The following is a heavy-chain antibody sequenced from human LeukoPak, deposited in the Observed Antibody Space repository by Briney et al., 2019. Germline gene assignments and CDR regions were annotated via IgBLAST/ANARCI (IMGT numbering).Heavy chain of an antibody. CDR2: IYYSGST. CDR3: AREGGWFDP. Sequence: SETLSLTCSVSGGSISSSSHSWGWIRQPPGKGLEWIGYIYYSGSTNYNPSLKSRVTISVDTSKNQFSLKLSSVTAADTAVYYCAREGGWFDPWGQGTLVTVSS. J-gene: IGHJ5*02. V-gene: IGHV4-61*01. D-gene: IGHD3-16*01. CDR1: GGSISSSSHS.